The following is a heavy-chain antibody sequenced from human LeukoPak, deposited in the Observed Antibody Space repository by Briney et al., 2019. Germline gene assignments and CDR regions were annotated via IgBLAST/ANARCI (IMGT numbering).Heavy chain of an antibody. J-gene: IGHJ3*02. CDR2: ISSSSSTI. CDR3: ARGSHIVVVPAAIRGGAFDI. D-gene: IGHD2-2*02. V-gene: IGHV3-48*01. CDR1: GFTFSSYA. Sequence: PGGSLRLSCAASGFTFSSYAMNWVRQAPGKGLEWVSYISSSSSTIYYADSVKGRFTISRDNAKNSLYLQMNILRAEDTAVYYCARGSHIVVVPAAIRGGAFDIWGQGTMVTVSS.